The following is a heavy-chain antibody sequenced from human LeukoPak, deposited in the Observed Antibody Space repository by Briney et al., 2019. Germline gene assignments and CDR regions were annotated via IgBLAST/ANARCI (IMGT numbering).Heavy chain of an antibody. V-gene: IGHV1-46*01. Sequence: ASVKVSCKASGYTFTSYYMHWVRQAPGQGLEWMGIINPRDGDTRYAQKFQGRVTMTRDTSTSTVYMELSSLRSEDTAVYYCAREKLGVYDSSGYTLDYWGQGTLVTVSS. CDR1: GYTFTSYY. CDR2: INPRDGDT. CDR3: AREKLGVYDSSGYTLDY. J-gene: IGHJ4*02. D-gene: IGHD3-22*01.